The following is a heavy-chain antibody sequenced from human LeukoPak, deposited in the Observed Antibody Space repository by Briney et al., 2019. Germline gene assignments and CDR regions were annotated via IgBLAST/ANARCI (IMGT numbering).Heavy chain of an antibody. CDR2: ISYSGIT. J-gene: IGHJ3*02. CDR1: GGSINSSTYH. D-gene: IGHD3-22*01. CDR3: ARDPYYYDSSGYYNDAFDI. V-gene: IGHV4-39*07. Sequence: SETLSLTCTVSGGSINSSTYHWGWIRQPPGKGPEWIGSISYSGITSKNPSLKSRITVSVDTSKNQFSLRLSSVTAADSAVYYCARDPYYYDSSGYYNDAFDIWGQGTMVIVSS.